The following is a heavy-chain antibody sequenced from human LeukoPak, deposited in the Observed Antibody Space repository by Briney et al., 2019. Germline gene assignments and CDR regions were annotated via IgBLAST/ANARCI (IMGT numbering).Heavy chain of an antibody. V-gene: IGHV1-69*13. D-gene: IGHD2-2*01. Sequence: GASVKVSCKASGGTFSSYAISWVRQAPGQGLEWMGGIIPIFGTANYAQKFQGRVTITADESSSTAYMELSSLRSEDTAVYYCARERRTSYHYYYYGMDVWGQGTTVTVSS. CDR2: IIPIFGTA. J-gene: IGHJ6*02. CDR1: GGTFSSYA. CDR3: ARERRTSYHYYYYGMDV.